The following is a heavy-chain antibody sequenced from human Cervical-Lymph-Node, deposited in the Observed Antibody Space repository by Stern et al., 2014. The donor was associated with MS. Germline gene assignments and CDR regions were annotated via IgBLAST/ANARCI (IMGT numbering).Heavy chain of an antibody. D-gene: IGHD2-15*01. CDR3: ARGVVSNRAAATLHNLFDP. CDR1: GGTFSSSYA. V-gene: IGHV1-69*09. CDR2: IIPILGLA. Sequence: QLVQSGAEVKKPGSSMNVSCKTSGGTFSSSYAITWMRQAPGQGLEWLGRIIPILGLANYAQKFQARVIITADKSTSTSYLELSSLRSEDTAVYYCARGVVSNRAAATLHNLFDPWGPGTLVTVSS. J-gene: IGHJ5*02.